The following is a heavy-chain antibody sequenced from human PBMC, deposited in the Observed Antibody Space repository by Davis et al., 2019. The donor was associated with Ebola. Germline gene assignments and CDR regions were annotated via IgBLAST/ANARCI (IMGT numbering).Heavy chain of an antibody. V-gene: IGHV1-18*01. CDR2: ISAYNDNT. CDR3: ARDSGLELRGDY. J-gene: IGHJ4*02. Sequence: ASVKVSCKASGYTFTSYDINWVRQAPGQGLEWMGRISAYNDNTNYAQNLQDRVTMTTDTSTTTAYLELRNLRSEDTAVYYCARDSGLELRGDYWGQGTLVTVSS. D-gene: IGHD1-7*01. CDR1: GYTFTSYD.